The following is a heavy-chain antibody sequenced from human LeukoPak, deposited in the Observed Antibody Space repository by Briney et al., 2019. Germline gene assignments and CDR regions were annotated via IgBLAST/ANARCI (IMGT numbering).Heavy chain of an antibody. CDR2: IDTGNGNT. V-gene: IGHV1-18*04. D-gene: IGHD4-17*01. J-gene: IGHJ3*02. CDR3: ARGTNYGDYFVGDAFDI. CDR1: GYTFTSHG. Sequence: ASVKVSCKASGYTFTSHGISWVRQAPGQGLEWMGWIDTGNGNTKYSQKFQGRVTMTRDTSASTAYMDLSSLRSEDTARYYCARGTNYGDYFVGDAFDIWGQGTMVTVSS.